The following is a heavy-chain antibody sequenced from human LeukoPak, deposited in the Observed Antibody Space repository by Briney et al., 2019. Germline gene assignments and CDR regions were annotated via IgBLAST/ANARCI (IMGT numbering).Heavy chain of an antibody. CDR2: ISGGGST. V-gene: IGHV3-23*01. CDR3: AVSGRYYGY. D-gene: IGHD1-26*01. CDR1: GFTFSSYA. Sequence: PGGSLRLSCAVSGFTFSSYAMSWVRQAPGKGLEWVSAISGGGSTYYADSVKGRSTISRDNSKNTLSLQMNSLRGEDTAIYYCAVSGRYYGYWGQGTLVTVSS. J-gene: IGHJ4*02.